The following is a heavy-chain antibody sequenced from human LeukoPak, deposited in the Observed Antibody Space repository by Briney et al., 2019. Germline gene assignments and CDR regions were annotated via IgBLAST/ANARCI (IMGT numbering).Heavy chain of an antibody. Sequence: GGSLRLSCAVSGFSFTDVGMTWVRQAPGKGLEWVSGITNSGENTYYADSVKGRFTISRDNSKNTLFLEMNSLRVEDTAVYYCAKGRGFRVWDPWDNWGQGTLITVSS. J-gene: IGHJ4*02. CDR2: ITNSGENT. D-gene: IGHD3-16*01. CDR3: AKGRGFRVWDPWDN. V-gene: IGHV3-23*01. CDR1: GFSFTDVG.